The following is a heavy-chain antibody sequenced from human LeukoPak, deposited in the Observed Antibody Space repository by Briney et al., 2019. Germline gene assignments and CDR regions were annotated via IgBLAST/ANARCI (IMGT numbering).Heavy chain of an antibody. Sequence: SETLSLTCAVYGGSFSGYYRSWIRQPPGKGLEWIGEINHSGSTNYNPSLKRRVTISVDTSKKQFSLKLSSVTAADTAVYYCARGRHYGSGSYYNYWGQGTLVTVSS. CDR2: INHSGST. V-gene: IGHV4-34*01. J-gene: IGHJ4*02. D-gene: IGHD3-10*01. CDR1: GGSFSGYY. CDR3: ARGRHYGSGSYYNY.